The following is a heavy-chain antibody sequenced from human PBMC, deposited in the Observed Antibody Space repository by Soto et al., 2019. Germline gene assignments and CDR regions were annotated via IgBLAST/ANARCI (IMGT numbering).Heavy chain of an antibody. D-gene: IGHD4-17*01. J-gene: IGHJ4*02. Sequence: EVQLVESGGGLVQPGGSLRLSCAASGFTFSSYNMNWVRQAPGKGLEWVSYISRSSSNIFYADSVKGRFTISRDNAKKSLYLQMNSLRAEDTAVYYCVRGGCDYGYFDYWGQGTLVTVSS. V-gene: IGHV3-48*01. CDR3: VRGGCDYGYFDY. CDR1: GFTFSSYN. CDR2: ISRSSSNI.